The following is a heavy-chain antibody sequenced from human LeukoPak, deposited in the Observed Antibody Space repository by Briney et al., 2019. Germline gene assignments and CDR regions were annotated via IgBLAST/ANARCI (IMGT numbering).Heavy chain of an antibody. CDR1: DGSISSYY. D-gene: IGHD3-22*01. Sequence: SETLSLTCTVSDGSISSYYWSWIRQPPGKGLEWIGNTYYSGSTNYNPSLKSRITISVDTSTNQFSLKLSSVTAADTAVYHCTRNYDSSGYTTFGYWGRGTLVTVSS. J-gene: IGHJ4*02. CDR3: TRNYDSSGYTTFGY. CDR2: TYYSGST. V-gene: IGHV4-59*01.